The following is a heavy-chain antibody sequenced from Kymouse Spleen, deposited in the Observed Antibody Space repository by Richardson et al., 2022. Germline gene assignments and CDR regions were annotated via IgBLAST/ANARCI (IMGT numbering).Heavy chain of an antibody. J-gene: IGHJ5*02. CDR1: GGSFSGYY. CDR2: INHSGST. Sequence: QVQLQQWGAGLLKPSETLSLTCAVYGGSFSGYYWSWIRQPPGKGLEWIGEINHSGSTNYNPSLKSRVTISVDTSKNQFSLKLSSVTAADTAVYYCARRNDYSNSNWFDPWGQGTLVTVSS. CDR3: ARRNDYSNSNWFDP. V-gene: IGHV4-34*01. D-gene: IGHD4-11,IGHD4-11*01.